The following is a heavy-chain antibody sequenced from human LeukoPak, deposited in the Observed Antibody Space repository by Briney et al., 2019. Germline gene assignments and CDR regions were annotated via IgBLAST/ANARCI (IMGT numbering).Heavy chain of an antibody. Sequence: ASVKVSCKASGGTFSSYAISWVRQAPGQGLEWMGWINPNSGGTNYAQKFQGRVTMTRDTSISTAYMELSRLRSDDTAVYYCAGDHSSSLVYWGQGTLVTVSS. CDR2: INPNSGGT. V-gene: IGHV1-2*02. CDR1: GGTFSSYA. D-gene: IGHD6-13*01. CDR3: AGDHSSSLVY. J-gene: IGHJ4*02.